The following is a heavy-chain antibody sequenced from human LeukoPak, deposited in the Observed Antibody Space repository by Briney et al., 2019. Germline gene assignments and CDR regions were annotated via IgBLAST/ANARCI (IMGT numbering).Heavy chain of an antibody. V-gene: IGHV4-39*01. CDR2: IYYSGST. D-gene: IGHD6-13*01. CDR1: GGSISSSSYY. CDR3: ARLGIAAGDY. Sequence: SETLSLTCTVSGGSISSSSYYWGWIRQPPGKGLEWIGSIYYSGSTYYNPSLKRRVTISVDTSKNQFSLKLRSVTAADTAVYQCARLGIAAGDYWGRGTLVTVSS. J-gene: IGHJ4*02.